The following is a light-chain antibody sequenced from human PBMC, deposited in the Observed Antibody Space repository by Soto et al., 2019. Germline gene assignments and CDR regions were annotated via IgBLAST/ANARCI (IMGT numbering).Light chain of an antibody. CDR1: SNDVGGYNY. J-gene: IGLJ1*01. CDR2: EVN. Sequence: QSALAQPPSASGSHVQSVTISCTGTSNDVGGYNYVSWYQQHPGKAPKLMIYEVNKRPSGVPDRFSGSKSGNTASLTVSGLQAEDEADYYCSSFAVSNSFVFGTGTKVTVL. CDR3: SSFAVSNSFV. V-gene: IGLV2-8*01.